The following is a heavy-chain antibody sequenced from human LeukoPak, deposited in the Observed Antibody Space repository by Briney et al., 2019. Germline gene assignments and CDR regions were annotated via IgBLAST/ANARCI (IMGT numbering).Heavy chain of an antibody. J-gene: IGHJ2*01. CDR2: ITPILGIA. CDR3: ARDIARCGGDCNWYFDL. CDR1: GCTFSSTA. D-gene: IGHD2-21*02. V-gene: IGHV1-69*04. Sequence: ASVKVSCKASGCTFSSTAISWVRQAPGKGLEWMGRITPILGIANYAQKFQGRVTITADKSTSTAYMELSSLRSEDTAVYYCARDIARCGGDCNWYFDLWGRGTLVTVSS.